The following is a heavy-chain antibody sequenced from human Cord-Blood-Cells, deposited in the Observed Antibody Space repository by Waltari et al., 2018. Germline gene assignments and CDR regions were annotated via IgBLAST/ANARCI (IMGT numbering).Heavy chain of an antibody. D-gene: IGHD6-6*01. Sequence: EVQLVESGGGLVQPGGSLRLSCAASGFTFSSYWMSWVRQAPGKGVGGVANIKQDGSEKYYVDSVKGRFTISRDNAKNSLYLQMNSLRAEDTAVYYCARDWGAAHYWGQGTLVTVSS. V-gene: IGHV3-7*01. CDR2: IKQDGSEK. CDR1: GFTFSSYW. CDR3: ARDWGAAHY. J-gene: IGHJ4*02.